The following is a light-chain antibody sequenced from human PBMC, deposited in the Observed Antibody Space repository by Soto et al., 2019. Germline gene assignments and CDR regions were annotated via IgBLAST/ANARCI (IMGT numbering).Light chain of an antibody. CDR1: QDISNY. CDR3: QQYDNLPYT. J-gene: IGKJ2*01. CDR2: DAS. Sequence: DIQMTQSPSSLSASVGDRVTITCQASQDISNYLNWYQQKPGKAPKLLIYDASNLETGVPPRFSGSGSGTDFTFTISSLQPEDIATYYCQQYDNLPYTFGPGTKLEIK. V-gene: IGKV1-33*01.